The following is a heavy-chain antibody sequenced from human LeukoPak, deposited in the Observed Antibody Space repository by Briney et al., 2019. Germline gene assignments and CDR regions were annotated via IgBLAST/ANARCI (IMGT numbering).Heavy chain of an antibody. CDR2: IYYSGST. V-gene: IGHV4-61*01. CDR1: GGSVSSGSYY. J-gene: IGHJ4*02. Sequence: SETLSLTCTVSGGSVSSGSYYWSWIRQPPGKGLEWIGYIYYSGSTNYNPSLKSRVTISVDTSKNQFSLKLSSVTAADTAVYYCARDSGGAFDYWGQGTLVTVSS. D-gene: IGHD3-10*01. CDR3: ARDSGGAFDY.